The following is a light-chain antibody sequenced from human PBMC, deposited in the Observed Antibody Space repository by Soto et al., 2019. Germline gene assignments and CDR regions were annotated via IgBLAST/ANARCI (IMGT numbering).Light chain of an antibody. J-gene: IGLJ3*02. CDR2: RND. CDR1: SSNLGRNY. V-gene: IGLV1-47*01. Sequence: QTVVTQPPSASGTPGQRVTISCSGSSSNLGRNYVYWYQQLPGTAPKLLISRNDQRPSGVPDRVSGSKSGTSASLAISGLRSDDEADYYCLAWDASLSAGVFGGGTKVTVL. CDR3: LAWDASLSAGV.